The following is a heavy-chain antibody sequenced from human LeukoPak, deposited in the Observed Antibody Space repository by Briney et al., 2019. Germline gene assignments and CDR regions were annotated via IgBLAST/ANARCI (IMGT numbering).Heavy chain of an antibody. CDR2: IPYDGSNK. V-gene: IGHV3-30*18. Sequence: GGSLRLSFAASGFTFRSYGMHWVRQAPGKGREWVAVIPYDGSNKYYADSVKGRFTISRDNSQNTLYMQMNSLSAKDTAVYYCAKDQGRDTAMVGTNTNQDYWGQGTLVTVSS. D-gene: IGHD5-18*01. J-gene: IGHJ4*02. CDR1: GFTFRSYG. CDR3: AKDQGRDTAMVGTNTNQDY.